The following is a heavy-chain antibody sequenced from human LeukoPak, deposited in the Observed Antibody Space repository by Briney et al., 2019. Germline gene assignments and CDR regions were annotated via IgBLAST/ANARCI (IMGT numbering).Heavy chain of an antibody. J-gene: IGHJ4*02. CDR3: ARLSSSSHND. CDR1: GFTFSDYY. Sequence: TGGSLRLSCAASGFTFSDYYMSWIRQAPGKGLEWVSYISSGSRYTNYADSVKGRFTISRDNSKNTLHLQMNNLRVEDTAVYYCARLSSSSHNDWGQGTLVTVSS. V-gene: IGHV3-11*06. D-gene: IGHD6-13*01. CDR2: ISSGSRYT.